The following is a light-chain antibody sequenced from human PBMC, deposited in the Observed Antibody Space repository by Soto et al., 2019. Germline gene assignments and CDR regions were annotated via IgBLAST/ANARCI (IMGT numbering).Light chain of an antibody. Sequence: EFVLTQAPGTLYLSPGERATLSCRASQTVRNNYLAWYQQKPVQAPRLLIYDASSRATGIPDRFSGGGSGTDFTLTISRLEPEDFAVYDCQQFSSYPLTFGGGTKV. CDR3: QQFSSYPLT. CDR1: QTVRNNY. J-gene: IGKJ4*01. CDR2: DAS. V-gene: IGKV3-20*01.